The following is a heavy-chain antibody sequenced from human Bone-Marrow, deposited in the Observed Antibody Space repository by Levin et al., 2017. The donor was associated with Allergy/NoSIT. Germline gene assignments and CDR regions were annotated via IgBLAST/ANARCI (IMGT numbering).Heavy chain of an antibody. CDR1: GYSFSNYG. D-gene: IGHD6-13*01. CDR2: ISYSGSNK. J-gene: IGHJ4*02. Sequence: PGGSLRLSCAASGYSFSNYGIHWVRQAPGKGLEWVAVISYSGSNKYYADSVKGRFTISRDNSQNTLFLQMNSLRPEDTAVYYCARQSTGAAAAFFDFWGPGTLVTVAS. CDR3: ARQSTGAAAAFFDF. V-gene: IGHV3-30*03.